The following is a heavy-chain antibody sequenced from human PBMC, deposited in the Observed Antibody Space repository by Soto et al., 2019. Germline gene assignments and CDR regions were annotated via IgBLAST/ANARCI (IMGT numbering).Heavy chain of an antibody. CDR2: IYYSGST. V-gene: IGHV4-39*01. J-gene: IGHJ5*02. CDR1: GGSISSSSYY. D-gene: IGHD6-13*01. CDR3: AGPSGVAAAGYGFDP. Sequence: QLQLQESGPGLVKPSETLSLTCTVSGGSISSSSYYWGWIRQPPGKGLEWIGSIYYSGSTYYNPSLKSRVTISVDTSKNQFSLKLSSVTAADTAVYYCAGPSGVAAAGYGFDPWGQGTLVTVSS.